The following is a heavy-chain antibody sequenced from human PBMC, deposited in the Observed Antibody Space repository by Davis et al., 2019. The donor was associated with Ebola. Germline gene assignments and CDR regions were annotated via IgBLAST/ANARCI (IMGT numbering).Heavy chain of an antibody. J-gene: IGHJ4*02. Sequence: PSETLSLTCSVSGVFLTSSSFYWGWIRQPPGKGLEWIGELHSGGTTNYNPSLRSRVTISVDTSKNQVSLRLSSVTAADTAVYFCARDKEHSYGRNFDHWGQGTLVTVSS. CDR1: GVFLTSSSFY. D-gene: IGHD5-18*01. CDR3: ARDKEHSYGRNFDH. CDR2: LHSGGTT. V-gene: IGHV4-61*01.